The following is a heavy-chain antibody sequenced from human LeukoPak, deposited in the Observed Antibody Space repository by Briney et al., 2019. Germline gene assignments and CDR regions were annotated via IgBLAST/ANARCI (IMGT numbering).Heavy chain of an antibody. CDR1: GGTFSSYA. D-gene: IGHD4-17*01. J-gene: IGHJ3*02. CDR3: ARAAMTTVTIVSLAFDI. CDR2: IIPIFGTA. V-gene: IGHV1-69*13. Sequence: ASVKVSCKASGGTFSSYAISWVRQAPGQGLEWMGGIIPIFGTANYAQKFQGRVTITADESTSTAHMELSSLRSEDTAVYYCARAAMTTVTIVSLAFDIWGQGTMVTVSS.